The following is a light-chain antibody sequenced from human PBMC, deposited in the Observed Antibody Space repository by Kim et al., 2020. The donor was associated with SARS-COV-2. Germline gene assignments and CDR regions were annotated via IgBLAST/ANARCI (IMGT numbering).Light chain of an antibody. J-gene: IGKJ3*01. CDR2: DAS. V-gene: IGKV1-33*01. CDR3: QQYDNLFT. CDR1: QDIKMY. Sequence: SASIGDRVTITCQASQDIKMYLNWYQQKPGKAPKLLIFDASHLETGVPSRFSGSGSGTDFSFTISSLQPEDFATYYCQQYDNLFTFGPGTKVDIK.